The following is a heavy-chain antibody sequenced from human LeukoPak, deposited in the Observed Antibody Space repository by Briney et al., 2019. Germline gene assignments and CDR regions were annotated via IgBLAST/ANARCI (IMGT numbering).Heavy chain of an antibody. CDR2: ISAYNGNT. CDR1: GYTFTNLG. J-gene: IGHJ4*02. D-gene: IGHD6-19*01. Sequence: ASVKVSCKASGYTFTNLGISWVRQAPGQGLEWMGWISAYNGNTNYAQKLQGRVTMTTDTSTSTAYMELRSLRSDDTAVYYCARDLKMGYSSGRYSWGTGSSNDYWGQGTLVTVSS. CDR3: ARDLKMGYSSGRYSWGTGSSNDY. V-gene: IGHV1-18*01.